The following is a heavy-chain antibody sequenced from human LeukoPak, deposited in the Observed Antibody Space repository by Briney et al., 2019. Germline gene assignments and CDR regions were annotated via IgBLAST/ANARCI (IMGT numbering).Heavy chain of an antibody. CDR2: ISSSSSAI. CDR1: GFTFSSYS. D-gene: IGHD6-19*01. CDR3: ARANLAVAGTQASDY. Sequence: GGSLRLSCAASGFTFSSYSMNWVRQAPGNGLEWVSYISSSSSAIYYADSVKGRFTISRDNAQNSLYLQMNSLRDEDTAVYYCARANLAVAGTQASDYWGQGTLVTVSS. J-gene: IGHJ4*02. V-gene: IGHV3-48*02.